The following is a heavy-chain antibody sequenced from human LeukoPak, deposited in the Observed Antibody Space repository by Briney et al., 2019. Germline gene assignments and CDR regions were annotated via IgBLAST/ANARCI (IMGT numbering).Heavy chain of an antibody. CDR3: TRGPTQQWLYYGMDV. Sequence: GGSLRLSCTASGFTFGDHAMSWVRQAPGKGLEWVGFIRSKTYGGTTEYAASVKGRFTISRDDSKSIAYLQMNSLKTEDTAVYYCTRGPTQQWLYYGMDVWGQETTVTVSS. D-gene: IGHD5-18*01. CDR1: GFTFGDHA. V-gene: IGHV3-49*04. J-gene: IGHJ6*02. CDR2: IRSKTYGGTT.